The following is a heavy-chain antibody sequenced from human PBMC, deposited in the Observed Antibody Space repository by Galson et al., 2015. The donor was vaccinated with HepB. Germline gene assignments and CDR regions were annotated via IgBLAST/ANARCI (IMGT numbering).Heavy chain of an antibody. V-gene: IGHV4-59*01. J-gene: IGHJ6*02. Sequence: SETLSLTCTVSGGSISSYYWSWIRQPPGKGLEWIGYIYYSGSTNYNPSLKSRVTISVDTSKNQFSLKLSSVTAADTAVYYCARDSSTTVTRLNYYYYGMDVWGQGTTVTVSS. D-gene: IGHD4-17*01. CDR1: GGSISSYY. CDR2: IYYSGST. CDR3: ARDSSTTVTRLNYYYYGMDV.